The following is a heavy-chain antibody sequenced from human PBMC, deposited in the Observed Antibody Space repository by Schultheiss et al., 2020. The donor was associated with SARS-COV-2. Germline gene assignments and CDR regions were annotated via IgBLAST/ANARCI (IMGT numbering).Heavy chain of an antibody. J-gene: IGHJ4*02. D-gene: IGHD6-19*01. CDR1: GYSISSGYY. Sequence: SETLSLTCAVSGYSISSGYYWGWIRQPPGKGLEWIGSIYHSGSTYYNPSLKSRVTISVDTSKNQFSLKLSSVTAADTAVYYCARGPVAGGFDYWGQGTLVTVSS. V-gene: IGHV4-38-2*01. CDR3: ARGPVAGGFDY. CDR2: IYHSGST.